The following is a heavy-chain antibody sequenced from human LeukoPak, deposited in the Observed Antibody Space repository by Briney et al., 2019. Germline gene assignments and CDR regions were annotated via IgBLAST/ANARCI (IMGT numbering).Heavy chain of an antibody. Sequence: ASVKVSCKASGYTFTSYYMHWVRQAPRQGLEWMGIINHSGGNTNYAQKFQGRVTMTRDTSTSTVYMELSSLRSEDTAVYYCAREMDGGDQDYWGQGTLVTVSS. CDR2: INHSGGNT. V-gene: IGHV1-46*03. D-gene: IGHD2-21*02. CDR3: AREMDGGDQDY. CDR1: GYTFTSYY. J-gene: IGHJ4*02.